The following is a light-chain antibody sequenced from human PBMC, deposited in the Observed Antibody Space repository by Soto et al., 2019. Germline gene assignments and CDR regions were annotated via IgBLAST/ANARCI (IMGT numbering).Light chain of an antibody. Sequence: QSVLTQPPSVSGTPGQSTTISCSGSSSNIGTYTLNWYQHLPGTAPKLLFSTYDQRPSGVADRLSGSKSGTSASLAISGLQSEDEADYYGAAWDDRVNGLVFGGGTKRTV. CDR2: TYD. V-gene: IGLV1-44*01. CDR3: AAWDDRVNGLV. J-gene: IGLJ2*01. CDR1: SSNIGTYT.